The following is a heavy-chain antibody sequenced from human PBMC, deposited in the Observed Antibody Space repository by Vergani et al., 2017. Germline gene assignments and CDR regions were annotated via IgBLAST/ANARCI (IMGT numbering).Heavy chain of an antibody. CDR3: AREELSSIQLWRYYYYYYGMDV. CDR2: INPSGGST. J-gene: IGHJ6*02. CDR1: GYTFTSYY. Sequence: QVQLVQSGAEVKKPGASVKVSCKASGYTFTSYYMHWVRQAPGQGLEWMGIINPSGGSTSYAQKFQGRVTMTRETSTSTVYMELSSLRSEDTAVYYCAREELSSIQLWRYYYYYYGMDVWGQGTTVTVSS. D-gene: IGHD5-18*01. V-gene: IGHV1-46*01.